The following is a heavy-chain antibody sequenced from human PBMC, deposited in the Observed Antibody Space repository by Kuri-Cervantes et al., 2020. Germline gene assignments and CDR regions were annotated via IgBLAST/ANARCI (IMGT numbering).Heavy chain of an antibody. D-gene: IGHD3-9*01. V-gene: IGHV1-69*13. J-gene: IGHJ5*02. CDR3: ARDGRNILTGTENWFDP. CDR1: GYTFTSYD. CDR2: IIPIFGTA. Sequence: SVKVSCKASGYTFTSYDINWVRQAPGQGLEWMGGIIPIFGTANYAQKFQGRVTITADESTSTAYMELSSLRSEDTAVYYCARDGRNILTGTENWFDPWGQGTLVTVSS.